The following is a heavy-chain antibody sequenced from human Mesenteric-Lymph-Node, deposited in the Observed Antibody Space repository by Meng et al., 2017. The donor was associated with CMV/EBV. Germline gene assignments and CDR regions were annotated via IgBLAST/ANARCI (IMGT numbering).Heavy chain of an antibody. CDR2: IIPIFGTA. CDR1: GGTFSSYA. J-gene: IGHJ5*02. CDR3: ARGTNPGKGSSSWYYDP. Sequence: SVKVSCKASGGTFSSYAISWVRQAPGQGLEWMGGIIPIFGTANYAQKFQGRVTMTTDESTTTAYMELSSLRSDDTAVYYCARGTNPGKGSSSWYYDPWGQGTLVTVSS. D-gene: IGHD6-13*01. V-gene: IGHV1-69*05.